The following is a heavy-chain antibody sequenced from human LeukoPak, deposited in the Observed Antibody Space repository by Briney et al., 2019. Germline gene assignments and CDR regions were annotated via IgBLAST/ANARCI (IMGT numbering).Heavy chain of an antibody. V-gene: IGHV1-18*01. CDR1: GYTFTSYG. Sequence: ASVKVSCKASGYTFTSYGISWVRQAPGQGLEWMGWISAYNGNTNYAQKLQGRVTMTTDTSTSTAYMELNSLRAEDTAVYYCARIGYSYGPLGYYYYMDVWGKGTTVTISS. CDR2: ISAYNGNT. D-gene: IGHD5-18*01. J-gene: IGHJ6*03. CDR3: ARIGYSYGPLGYYYYMDV.